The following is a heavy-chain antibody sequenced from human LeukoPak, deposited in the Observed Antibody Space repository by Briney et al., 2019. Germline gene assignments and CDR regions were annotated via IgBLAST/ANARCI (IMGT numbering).Heavy chain of an antibody. J-gene: IGHJ5*02. V-gene: IGHV3-23*01. D-gene: IGHD3-10*01. CDR2: SGSGGST. Sequence: SGSGGSTYYADSVKGRFTISRDNSKNTLYLQMNSLRAEDTAVYYCAKSGSLWFGEGSWFDPWGQGTLVTVSS. CDR3: AKSGSLWFGEGSWFDP.